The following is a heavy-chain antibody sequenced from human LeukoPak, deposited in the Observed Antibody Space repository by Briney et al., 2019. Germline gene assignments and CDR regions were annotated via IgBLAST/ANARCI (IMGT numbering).Heavy chain of an antibody. CDR3: ARDGGYCSGGSCYNDVFDI. CDR2: IIPIFGTS. Sequence: SVKVSCKACGGTFSSYAISWVRQAPGQGLEWMGGIIPIFGTSNYAHKFQCRVTITGDKPTSKVYMELSSLGSEEEAVYYCARDGGYCSGGSCYNDVFDIWGQGRMVSVSS. CDR1: GGTFSSYA. V-gene: IGHV1-69*06. D-gene: IGHD2-15*01. J-gene: IGHJ3*02.